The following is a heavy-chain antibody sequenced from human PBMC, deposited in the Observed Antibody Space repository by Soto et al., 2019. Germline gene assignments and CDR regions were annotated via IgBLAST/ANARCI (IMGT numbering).Heavy chain of an antibody. D-gene: IGHD3-10*01. J-gene: IGHJ3*02. CDR2: ISSSSSTI. CDR1: GFTFSSYS. Sequence: EVQLVESGGGLVQPGGSLRLSCAASGFTFSSYSMNWVRQAPGKGLEWVSYISSSSSTIYYADSVKGRFTISRDNAKNSLYLQMNSLRAEDTSVYYCARVGNAFDICGQGTMVTVSS. V-gene: IGHV3-48*01. CDR3: ARVGNAFDI.